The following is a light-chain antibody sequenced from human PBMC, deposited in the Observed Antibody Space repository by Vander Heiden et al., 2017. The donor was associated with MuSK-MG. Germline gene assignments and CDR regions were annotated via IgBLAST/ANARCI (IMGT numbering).Light chain of an antibody. CDR2: GAS. J-gene: IGKJ5*01. CDR3: QQDNNWPPIT. CDR1: QSVSSN. Sequence: ATLSCRASQSVSSNLAWYQQKPGQAPRLLIYGASTRATGIPARFSGSGYGTEFTLTISSRQSEDFAVYYCQQDNNWPPITFGQGTLLEIK. V-gene: IGKV3-15*01.